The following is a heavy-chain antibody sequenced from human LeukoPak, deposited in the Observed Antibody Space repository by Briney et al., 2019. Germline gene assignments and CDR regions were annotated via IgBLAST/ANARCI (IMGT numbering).Heavy chain of an antibody. J-gene: IGHJ4*02. CDR3: ARRPYYYDSSGYRDY. V-gene: IGHV4-38-2*02. CDR1: GYSISSGYY. D-gene: IGHD3-22*01. Sequence: PSETLSLTCTVSGYSISSGYYWGWIRPPPGKGLEWIGSIYHSGSTYYNQSLKSRVTISVDTSKNQFSLKMSSVTAADTAVYYCARRPYYYDSSGYRDYWGQGTLVTVSS. CDR2: IYHSGST.